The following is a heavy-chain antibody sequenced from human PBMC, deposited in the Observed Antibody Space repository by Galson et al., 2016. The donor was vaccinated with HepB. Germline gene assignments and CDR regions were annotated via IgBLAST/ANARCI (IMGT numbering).Heavy chain of an antibody. CDR3: ARSAYYCMEV. CDR2: IKPDGSEK. Sequence: SLRLPCAASGFSFSSFWMTWGRQAPGKGPEWVASIKPDGSEKYYVESVKGQFTISRDNAKNSLSLQMNSLRAEDTAVYYCARSAYYCMEVWGQGTTVTVSS. J-gene: IGHJ6*02. CDR1: GFSFSSFW. V-gene: IGHV3-7*01.